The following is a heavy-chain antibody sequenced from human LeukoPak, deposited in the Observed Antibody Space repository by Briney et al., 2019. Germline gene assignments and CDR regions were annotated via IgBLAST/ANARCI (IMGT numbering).Heavy chain of an antibody. Sequence: SETLSLTCTVSGGSISSCYWSWIRQPPGKGLEWIGYIYYSGSTNYNPSLKSRVTISVDTSKNQFSLKLSSVTAADTAVYYCARGSYYGSGSYEFDYWGQGTLVTVSS. J-gene: IGHJ4*02. V-gene: IGHV4-59*01. CDR1: GGSISSCY. CDR3: ARGSYYGSGSYEFDY. D-gene: IGHD3-10*01. CDR2: IYYSGST.